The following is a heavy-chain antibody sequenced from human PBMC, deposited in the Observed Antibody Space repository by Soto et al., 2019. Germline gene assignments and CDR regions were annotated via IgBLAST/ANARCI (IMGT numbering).Heavy chain of an antibody. D-gene: IGHD1-26*01. CDR1: GFTFDDYG. V-gene: IGHV3-20*04. Sequence: TGGSLRLSCAASGFTFDDYGMSWVRQAPGKGLEWVSGINWNGGSTGYADSVKGRFTLSRDNAKNSLYLQMNSLRAEDTALYYCASGIVGATTYGMDVWGQGTTLTVSS. CDR2: INWNGGST. CDR3: ASGIVGATTYGMDV. J-gene: IGHJ6*02.